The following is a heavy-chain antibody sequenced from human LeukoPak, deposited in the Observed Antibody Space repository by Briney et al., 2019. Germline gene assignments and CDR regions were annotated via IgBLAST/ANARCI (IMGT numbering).Heavy chain of an antibody. CDR3: TRNPGMDV. J-gene: IGHJ6*02. V-gene: IGHV3-74*01. CDR2: INGDGSSS. CDR1: GFAFSTYW. Sequence: GGSLRLSCAASGFAFSTYWMHWVRQAPGKGLVWVSRINGDGSSSTYADSVKGRFTISRDNAKNTLYLQMNSLRTEDTAVYYCTRNPGMDVWGQGTTVTVSS.